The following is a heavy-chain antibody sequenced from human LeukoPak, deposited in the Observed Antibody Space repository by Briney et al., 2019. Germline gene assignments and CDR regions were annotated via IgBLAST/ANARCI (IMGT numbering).Heavy chain of an antibody. V-gene: IGHV3-48*01. Sequence: GGSLRLSCAASGFTFSTYSMNWVRQAPGKGLEWVSYISSSIGTIYYADSVKGRFTISRDIAKNSLYLQMNSLRAEDTAVYYCARHFCSSTSCSNWGQGTLVTVSS. CDR1: GFTFSTYS. CDR2: ISSSIGTI. D-gene: IGHD2-2*01. J-gene: IGHJ4*02. CDR3: ARHFCSSTSCSN.